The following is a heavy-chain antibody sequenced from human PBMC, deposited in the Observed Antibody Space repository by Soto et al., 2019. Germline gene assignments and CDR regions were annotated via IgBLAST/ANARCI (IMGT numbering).Heavy chain of an antibody. CDR3: GRDLTSNANCIDP. V-gene: IGHV4-30-4*01. J-gene: IGHJ5*02. D-gene: IGHD2-2*01. Sequence: SETLSLTCSVSGDYIHVGGYYWTWIRQRPGKGLEWMGYIYYTGKTYCNPSLESRLTMSVDRSKNQFSLRLTSVTAADTAVYFCGRDLTSNANCIDPWGQGTLVTVSS. CDR2: IYYTGKT. CDR1: GDYIHVGGYY.